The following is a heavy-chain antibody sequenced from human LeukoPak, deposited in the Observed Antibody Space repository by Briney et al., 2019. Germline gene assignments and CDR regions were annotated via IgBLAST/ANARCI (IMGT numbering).Heavy chain of an antibody. CDR1: GFTFSSYA. J-gene: IGHJ4*01. CDR2: ISGSGGTT. Sequence: GGSLRLSCAASGFTFSSYAMTWVRQAPGKGLEWVSAISGSGGTTYNADSVKGRFTISRDNSKNTLYLQMNSLRAEDTAAYYCAKASHLTGYYLPIDYWGHGTLVTVSS. V-gene: IGHV3-23*01. D-gene: IGHD3-9*01. CDR3: AKASHLTGYYLPIDY.